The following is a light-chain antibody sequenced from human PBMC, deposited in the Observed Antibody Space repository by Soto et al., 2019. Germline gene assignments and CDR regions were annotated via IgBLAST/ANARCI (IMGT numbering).Light chain of an antibody. CDR3: ASNAGSRTYV. CDR2: EVT. J-gene: IGLJ1*01. CDR1: SDIGNYNL. Sequence: QSAVTQPASVSGSPGQSVTISCSGSDIGNYNLVSWYQHLPGRAPKLLIFEVTMRPSGISDRFSGSKSASTASLTISGLQAQDEGDYYCASNAGSRTYVFGSGTKVTVL. V-gene: IGLV2-23*02.